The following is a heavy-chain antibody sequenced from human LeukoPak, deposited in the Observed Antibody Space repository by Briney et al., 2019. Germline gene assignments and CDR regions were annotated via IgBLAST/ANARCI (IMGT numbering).Heavy chain of an antibody. J-gene: IGHJ6*02. V-gene: IGHV3-48*03. D-gene: IGHD3-16*02. CDR1: GFTFSSYE. CDR2: ISRSGSTI. CDR3: ASRVLDYGMDV. Sequence: GGSLRLSCAASGFTFSSYEMNWVRQAPGRGLEWVSYISRSGSTIYYAASVKGRFTISRDNAKNSLYLQMNSLRAEDTAVYYCASRVLDYGMDVWGQGPTVTVSS.